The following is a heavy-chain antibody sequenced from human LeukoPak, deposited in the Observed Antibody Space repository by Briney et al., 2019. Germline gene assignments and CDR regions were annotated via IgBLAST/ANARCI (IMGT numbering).Heavy chain of an antibody. CDR3: ARVAVWWELLRSYQNTYYFDY. V-gene: IGHV3-21*01. CDR1: GFTFSSYS. Sequence: PGGSLRLSCAASGFTFSSYSMNWVRQAPGKGLEWVSSISSSSSYIYYADSVKGRFTISRDNAKNSLYLQMNSLRAEDTAVYYCARVAVWWELLRSYQNTYYFDYWGQGTLVTVSS. D-gene: IGHD1-26*01. CDR2: ISSSSSYI. J-gene: IGHJ4*02.